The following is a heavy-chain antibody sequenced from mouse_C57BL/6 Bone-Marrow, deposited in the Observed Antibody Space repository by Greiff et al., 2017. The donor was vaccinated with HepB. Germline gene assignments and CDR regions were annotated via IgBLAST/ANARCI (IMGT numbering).Heavy chain of an antibody. Sequence: ESGPGILQSSQTLSLTCSFSGFSLSTSGMGVSWIRQPSGKGLEWLAHIYWDDDKRYNPSLKSRLTISKDTSRNQVFLKITSVDTADTATYYCTYYYGSSYWYFDVWGTGTTVTVSS. CDR1: GFSLSTSGMG. V-gene: IGHV8-12*01. CDR3: TYYYGSSYWYFDV. D-gene: IGHD1-1*01. J-gene: IGHJ1*03. CDR2: IYWDDDK.